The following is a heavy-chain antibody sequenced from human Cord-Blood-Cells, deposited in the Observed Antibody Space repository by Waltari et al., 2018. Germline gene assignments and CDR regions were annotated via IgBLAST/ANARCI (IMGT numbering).Heavy chain of an antibody. V-gene: IGHV1-69*01. D-gene: IGHD6-13*01. Sequence: QVQLVQSGAEVKKSGSSVKDSCKASGGTFSSYAISWVRQAPGQGLECMGGITPTCVTANIAKKFQVRVTITADESTSTAYMELSSLRSEDTAVYYCARSKAAAGTLFDDWGQGTLVTVSS. CDR2: ITPTCVTA. J-gene: IGHJ4*02. CDR1: GGTFSSYA. CDR3: ARSKAAAGTLFDD.